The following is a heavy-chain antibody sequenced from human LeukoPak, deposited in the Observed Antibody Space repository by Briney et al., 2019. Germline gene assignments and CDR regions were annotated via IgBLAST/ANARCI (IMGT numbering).Heavy chain of an antibody. CDR3: ARGRHIVVVPAAPHGYFQH. J-gene: IGHJ1*01. CDR1: GGTFSGYC. V-gene: IGHV4-34*01. Sequence: ASENLSLNCVVYGGTFSGYCWSWIRQPPGKGLEWSGGINHSGRTNYNQSLRRRVTISVDTSRKQFSVKRSSVTDADAAVYYCARGRHIVVVPAAPHGYFQHWGQGTLVTVSS. CDR2: INHSGRT. D-gene: IGHD2-2*01.